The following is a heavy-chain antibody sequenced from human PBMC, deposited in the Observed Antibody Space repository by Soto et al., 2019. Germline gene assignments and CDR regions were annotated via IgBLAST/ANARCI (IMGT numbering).Heavy chain of an antibody. J-gene: IGHJ4*02. D-gene: IGHD6-6*01. V-gene: IGHV4-34*01. Sequence: SETLSLTCAVYGGSFSGYYWSWIRQPPGKGLEWIGEINHSGSTNYNPSLKSRVTISVDTSKSQFSLKLSSVTAADTAVYYCARGRGIAARRPLDYWGQGTLATVSS. CDR2: INHSGST. CDR1: GGSFSGYY. CDR3: ARGRGIAARRPLDY.